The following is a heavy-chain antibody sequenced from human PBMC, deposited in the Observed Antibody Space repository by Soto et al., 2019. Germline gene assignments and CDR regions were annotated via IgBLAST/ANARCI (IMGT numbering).Heavy chain of an antibody. V-gene: IGHV3-23*01. CDR3: AKDDSGYDLLYYYYGMDV. CDR2: ISGSGGST. J-gene: IGHJ6*02. CDR1: GFTFSSYA. Sequence: GGSLRLSCAASGFTFSSYAMSWVRQAPGKGLEWVSAISGSGGSTYYADSVKGRFTISRDNSKNTLYLQMNSLRAEDTAVYYCAKDDSGYDLLYYYYGMDVWGQGTTVTV. D-gene: IGHD5-12*01.